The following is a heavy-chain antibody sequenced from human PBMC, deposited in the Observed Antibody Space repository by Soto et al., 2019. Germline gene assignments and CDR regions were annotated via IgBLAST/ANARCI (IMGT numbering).Heavy chain of an antibody. V-gene: IGHV4-59*01. J-gene: IGHJ6*02. Sequence: SETLSLTSTVSGWSIRSYSWSWIRRSPGKGLEWIGYIYYSGSTNYNPSLKSRVTISVDTSKNQFSLKLSSVTAADTAVYYCARGGGDIVVVPAARGLHYYYYGMDVWGQGTTVTVSS. CDR2: IYYSGST. D-gene: IGHD2-2*01. CDR3: ARGGGDIVVVPAARGLHYYYYGMDV. CDR1: GWSIRSYS.